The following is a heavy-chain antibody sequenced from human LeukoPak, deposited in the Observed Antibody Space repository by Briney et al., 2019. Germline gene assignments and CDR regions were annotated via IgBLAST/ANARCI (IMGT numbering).Heavy chain of an antibody. CDR1: GGSISSSSYY. Sequence: SETLSLTCTVSGGSISSSSYYWGWIRQPPGKGLEWIGSIYYSGSTYYNPSLKSRVTISVDTSKNHFSLKLSSVTAADTAVYYCAREPRITIFGVVPCYWGQGTLVTVSS. J-gene: IGHJ4*02. CDR3: AREPRITIFGVVPCY. CDR2: IYYSGST. D-gene: IGHD3-3*01. V-gene: IGHV4-39*02.